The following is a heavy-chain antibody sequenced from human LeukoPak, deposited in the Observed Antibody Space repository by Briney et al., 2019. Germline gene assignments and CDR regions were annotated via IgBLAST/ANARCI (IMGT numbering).Heavy chain of an antibody. V-gene: IGHV5-51*01. CDR1: GYSFTSYW. D-gene: IGHD6-6*01. Sequence: GESLKISCKGSGYSFTSYWIGWVRQMPGKGLEWMGIIYPGDSDTRYNPSFQGQVTISADKSISTAYLQWSSLKASDTAMYYCARWVVAARLSLYYFDYWGQGTLVTVSS. J-gene: IGHJ4*02. CDR3: ARWVVAARLSLYYFDY. CDR2: IYPGDSDT.